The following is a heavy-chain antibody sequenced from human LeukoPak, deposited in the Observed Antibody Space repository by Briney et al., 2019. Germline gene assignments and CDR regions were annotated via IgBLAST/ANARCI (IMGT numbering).Heavy chain of an antibody. V-gene: IGHV4-34*01. CDR3: AREGGSGWYYFDY. D-gene: IGHD6-19*01. CDR1: GGSFSGYY. CDR2: INHSGST. Sequence: SETLSLTCAVYGGSFSGYYWSWIRQPPGKGLEWIGEINHSGSTNYNPSLKSRVTISVDTSKNQFSLKLSSVTAADTAVYYCAREGGSGWYYFDYWGQGTLVTVSS. J-gene: IGHJ4*02.